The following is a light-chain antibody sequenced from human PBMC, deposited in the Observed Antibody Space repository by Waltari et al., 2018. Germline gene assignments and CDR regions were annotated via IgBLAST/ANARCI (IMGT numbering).Light chain of an antibody. CDR3: QQANSFPIT. Sequence: DIQMTQSPSSVSASVGDRVTITCRASQAIATYLAWDQQKPGKAPGRLICAASILQSGVPARFSGSGSGTNFTLTISNLQPEDFATYYCQQANSFPITFGQGTRLEIK. V-gene: IGKV1D-12*01. CDR2: AAS. CDR1: QAIATY. J-gene: IGKJ5*01.